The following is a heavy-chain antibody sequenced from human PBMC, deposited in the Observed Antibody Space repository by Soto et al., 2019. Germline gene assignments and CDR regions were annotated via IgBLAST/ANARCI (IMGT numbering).Heavy chain of an antibody. CDR3: ARQSSGWYNWFDP. V-gene: IGHV4-39*01. CDR1: GGSTSTSSYY. D-gene: IGHD6-19*01. J-gene: IGHJ5*02. CDR2: IYYSGSI. Sequence: SETLSLTCSVSGGSTSTSSYYWRWIRQPPGKGLEWIGSIYYSGSIYYNPSLKSRVTISVDTSKNQFSLKLSSVTAAETVVYYCARQSSGWYNWFDPWGQGTRVT.